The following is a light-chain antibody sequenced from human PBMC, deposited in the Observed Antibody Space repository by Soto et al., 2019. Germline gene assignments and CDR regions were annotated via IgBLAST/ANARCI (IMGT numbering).Light chain of an antibody. J-gene: IGKJ4*01. CDR2: GAS. CDR3: HQYAYSPLT. CDR1: QNIKNNY. V-gene: IGKV3-20*01. Sequence: VVMTQSPRTLSLSPGERATLSCRASQNIKNNYVGWYQQKPGQAPTLLIYGASARATGVPDRFSGSGSGTDFTLTVSRLEPEDFAVFYCHQYAYSPLTFGGGTKVEIK.